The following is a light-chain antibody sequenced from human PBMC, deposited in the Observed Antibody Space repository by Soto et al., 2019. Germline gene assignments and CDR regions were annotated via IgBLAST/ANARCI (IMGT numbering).Light chain of an antibody. J-gene: IGLJ1*01. V-gene: IGLV2-14*03. CDR1: RTDVDGHDY. CDR2: DVH. Sequence: QSVLTQPASVSGSPGQSITISCTGARTDVDGHDYVSWYQQHPGQAPKLIIFDVHNRPSGVSSRFSGSKSGDTASLTISGLRAEDDGDYYCSSYTASTPFYVFGTGTKVT. CDR3: SSYTASTPFYV.